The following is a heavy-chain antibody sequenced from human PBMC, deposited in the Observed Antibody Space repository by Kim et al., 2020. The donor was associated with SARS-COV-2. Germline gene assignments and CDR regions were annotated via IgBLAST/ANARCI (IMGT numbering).Heavy chain of an antibody. CDR2: ISYDGSNK. V-gene: IGHV3-30-3*01. D-gene: IGHD1-26*01. CDR3: ARPESYSGSYYGSHDAFDI. Sequence: GGSLRLSCAASGFTFSSYAMHWVRQAPGKGLEWVAVISYDGSNKYYADSVKGRFTISRDNSKNTLYLQMNSLRAEDTAVYYCARPESYSGSYYGSHDAFDIWGQGTMVTVSS. J-gene: IGHJ3*02. CDR1: GFTFSSYA.